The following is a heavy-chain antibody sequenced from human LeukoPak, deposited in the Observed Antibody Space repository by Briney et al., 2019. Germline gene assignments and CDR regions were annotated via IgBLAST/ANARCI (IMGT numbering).Heavy chain of an antibody. D-gene: IGHD6-13*01. Sequence: ASVKVSCKASGYTFTSYGISWVRQAPGQGLEWMGWISAYNGNTNYAQKLQGRVTMTTDTSTSTAYMELRSLRSDDTAVYYCARDLSPYSSSWYARLDPWGQGTLVTVSS. J-gene: IGHJ5*02. V-gene: IGHV1-18*01. CDR3: ARDLSPYSSSWYARLDP. CDR2: ISAYNGNT. CDR1: GYTFTSYG.